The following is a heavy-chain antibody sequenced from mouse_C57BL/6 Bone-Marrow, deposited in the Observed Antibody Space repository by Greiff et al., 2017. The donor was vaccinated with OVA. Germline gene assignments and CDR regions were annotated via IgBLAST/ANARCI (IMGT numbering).Heavy chain of an antibody. CDR2: IYPRSGNT. Sequence: QVQLKESGAELVRPGASVKLSCKASGYTFTSYGIRWVKQRTGHGLEWIGEIYPRSGNTYYNEKFKGKATLTADKSSSTAYMELRSLTTQDSAVYFSSLTQWVDVWGSGTTVTVAS. D-gene: IGHD1-3*01. CDR1: GYTFTSYG. V-gene: IGHV1-81*01. J-gene: IGHJ1*01. CDR3: SLTQWVDV.